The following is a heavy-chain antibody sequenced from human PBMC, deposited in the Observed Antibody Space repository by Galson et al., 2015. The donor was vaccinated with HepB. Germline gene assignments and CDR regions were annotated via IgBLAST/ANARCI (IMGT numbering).Heavy chain of an antibody. V-gene: IGHV3-48*03. CDR2: IRSSGTRT. CDR1: GFSFSSFE. D-gene: IGHD3-10*01. CDR3: ARAGAKTPSRHYLDF. J-gene: IGHJ4*02. Sequence: SLRLSCAASGFSFSSFEMNWVRQAPGKGLEWVAYIRSSGTRTDYADSVKGRFTISRDNAKNSLYLQMNSLRSEDTAVYFCARAGAKTPSRHYLDFWGRGTLATVSS.